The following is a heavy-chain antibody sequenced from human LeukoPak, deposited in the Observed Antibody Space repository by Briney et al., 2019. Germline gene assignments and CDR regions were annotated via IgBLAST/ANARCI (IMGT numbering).Heavy chain of an antibody. CDR1: TGSTNSNY. V-gene: IGHV4-59*01. CDR3: ARARASAGMYAFDI. CDR2: IYYSGST. Sequence: SETLSLTCTVSTGSTNSNYWSWLRQPPGKGLEWIGNIYYSGSTNYNPSLKSRVTISVDTSENLFSLRLSFVIAADSVVYYSARARASAGMYAFDIWGQGAMVTVSS. J-gene: IGHJ3*02. D-gene: IGHD6-13*01.